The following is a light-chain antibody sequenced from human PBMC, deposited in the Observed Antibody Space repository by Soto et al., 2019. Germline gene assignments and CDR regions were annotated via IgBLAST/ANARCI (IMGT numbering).Light chain of an antibody. J-gene: IGKJ2*01. CDR1: QSVSSSY. CDR2: GAS. CDR3: QQGYT. V-gene: IGKV3-20*01. Sequence: EIVLTQSPGTLSLSPGERATLSCRASQSVSSSYLAWYQQKPGQAPRLLIYGASSRATGIPDRFSGSGSGTDFTLTINRLEPEDFAVYYCQQGYTFGQGTKLEIK.